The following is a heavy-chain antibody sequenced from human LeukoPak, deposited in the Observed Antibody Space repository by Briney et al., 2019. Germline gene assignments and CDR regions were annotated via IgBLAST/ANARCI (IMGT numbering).Heavy chain of an antibody. CDR2: IKRDGSEK. D-gene: IGHD3-22*01. CDR1: GFTFSNYW. Sequence: PGGSLRLSCAASGFTFSNYWMKWVRQAPGKGLEWVANIKRDGSEKYYVDSVRGRFTISRDNVKNSLYLQLSSLKAEDTGIYYCARDVYYYDSSGHDFWGQGTLVTVSS. V-gene: IGHV3-7*01. CDR3: ARDVYYYDSSGHDF. J-gene: IGHJ4*02.